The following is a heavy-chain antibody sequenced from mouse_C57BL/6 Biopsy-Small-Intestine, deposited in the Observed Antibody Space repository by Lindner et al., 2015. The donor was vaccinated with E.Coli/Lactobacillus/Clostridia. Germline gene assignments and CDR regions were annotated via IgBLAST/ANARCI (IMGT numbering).Heavy chain of an antibody. V-gene: IGHV1-22*01. CDR1: GYTFTDYN. CDR2: INPKNGGT. CDR3: TSVGYDVDY. D-gene: IGHD2-2*01. Sequence: VQLQESGPELVKPGASVKMSCKASGYTFTDYNVHWVKQSHGKSPEWIGYINPKNGGTSYNQKFKDKATLTVNRSSSAAYMELRSLTSEDSAVYYCTSVGYDVDYWGQGTTLTVSS. J-gene: IGHJ2*01.